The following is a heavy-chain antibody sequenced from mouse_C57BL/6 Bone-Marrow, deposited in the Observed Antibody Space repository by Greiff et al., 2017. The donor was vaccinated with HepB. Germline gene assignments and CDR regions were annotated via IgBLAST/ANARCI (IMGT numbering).Heavy chain of an antibody. CDR2: ISYDGSN. Sequence: EVHLVESGPGLVKPSQSLSLTCSVTGYSITSGYYWNWIRQFPGNKLEWMGYISYDGSNNYNPSLKNRISITRDTSKNQFFLKLNSVTTEDTATYYCARDLLNGSSQFAYWGQGTLVTVSA. J-gene: IGHJ3*01. V-gene: IGHV3-6*01. D-gene: IGHD1-1*01. CDR3: ARDLLNGSSQFAY. CDR1: GYSITSGYY.